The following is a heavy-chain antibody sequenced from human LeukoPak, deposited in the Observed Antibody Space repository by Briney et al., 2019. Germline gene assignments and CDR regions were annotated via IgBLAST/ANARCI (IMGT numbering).Heavy chain of an antibody. CDR2: FDPEDGET. CDR3: ATGVGGVITY. V-gene: IGHV1-24*01. J-gene: IGHJ4*02. D-gene: IGHD3-16*01. CDR1: GNTFSGYY. Sequence: VASVKVSCKASGNTFSGYYIHWVRQAPGQGLEWMGGFDPEDGETIYAQKFQGRVTMTEDTSTDTAYMELSSLRSEDTAVYYCATGVGGVITYWGQGTLVTVSS.